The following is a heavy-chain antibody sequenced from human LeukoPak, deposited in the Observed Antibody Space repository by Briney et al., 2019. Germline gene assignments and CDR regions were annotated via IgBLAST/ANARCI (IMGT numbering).Heavy chain of an antibody. D-gene: IGHD2-21*01. Sequence: ASVKVSCKASGYTFTSYGISWVRQAPGQGLEWMGWISAYNGNTNYAQKLQGRVTITTDTSTSTAYMELRSLRSDDTAVYYCAREVKETYCGGDCYSTNWFDPWGQGTLVTVSS. CDR3: AREVKETYCGGDCYSTNWFDP. CDR1: GYTFTSYG. CDR2: ISAYNGNT. V-gene: IGHV1-18*01. J-gene: IGHJ5*02.